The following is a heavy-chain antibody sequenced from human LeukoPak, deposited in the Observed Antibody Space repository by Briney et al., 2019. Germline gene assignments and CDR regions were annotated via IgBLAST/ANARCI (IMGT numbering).Heavy chain of an antibody. Sequence: GGSLRLSCAASGFTVSSNYMSWVRQAPRKGLEWVSVIYSGGSTYYADSVKGRFTISRHNYKNTLYLKMNSLRAEDTAVYYCARERVRGYDSSGYYIYWGQGTLVTVSS. CDR1: GFTVSSNY. D-gene: IGHD3-22*01. J-gene: IGHJ4*02. V-gene: IGHV3-53*04. CDR2: IYSGGST. CDR3: ARERVRGYDSSGYYIY.